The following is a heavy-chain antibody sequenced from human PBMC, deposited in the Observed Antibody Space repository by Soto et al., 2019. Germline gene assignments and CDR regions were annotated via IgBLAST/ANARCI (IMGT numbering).Heavy chain of an antibody. CDR1: GFTCSSYS. D-gene: IGHD4-17*01. Sequence: EVQLVESGGGLVKPGGSLRLSCAASGFTCSSYSMNWVRQAPGKGLEWVSSISSSSRYIYYAYSVKGRFTISRDNANNSLYLQMNSLRAEDTAVYYCARNNDGDYWFDPWGQGTLVTVSS. CDR3: ARNNDGDYWFDP. CDR2: ISSSSRYI. V-gene: IGHV3-21*01. J-gene: IGHJ5*02.